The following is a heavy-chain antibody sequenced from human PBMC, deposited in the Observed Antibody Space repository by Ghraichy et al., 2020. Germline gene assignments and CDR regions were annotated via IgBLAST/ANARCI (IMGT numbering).Heavy chain of an antibody. CDR1: GGSISSYY. D-gene: IGHD5-18*01. Sequence: SETLSLTCTVSGGSISSYYWSWIRQPPGKGLEWIGYIYYSGSTNYNPSLKSRVTISVDTSKNQFSLKLSSVTAADTAVYYCARPATVDTAMVTGLDMDVWGQGTTVTVSS. V-gene: IGHV4-59*08. CDR2: IYYSGST. J-gene: IGHJ6*02. CDR3: ARPATVDTAMVTGLDMDV.